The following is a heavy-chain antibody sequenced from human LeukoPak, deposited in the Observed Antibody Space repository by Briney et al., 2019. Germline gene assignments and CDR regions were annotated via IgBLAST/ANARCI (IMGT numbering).Heavy chain of an antibody. Sequence: GGSLRLSCAASGFTFNSYAINWVRQAPGKGLEWVSAISGSGDNTYYADSVKGRFTVSRDNSKNTVYLQMNSLRAEDTAVYYCARVAGDKAANARFDYWGQGTLVTVSS. D-gene: IGHD4-23*01. CDR3: ARVAGDKAANARFDY. J-gene: IGHJ4*02. CDR1: GFTFNSYA. V-gene: IGHV3-23*01. CDR2: ISGSGDNT.